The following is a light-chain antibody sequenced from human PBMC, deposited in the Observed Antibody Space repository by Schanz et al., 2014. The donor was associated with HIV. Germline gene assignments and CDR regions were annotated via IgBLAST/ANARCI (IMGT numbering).Light chain of an antibody. V-gene: IGLV1-40*01. J-gene: IGLJ2*01. Sequence: QSVLTQPPSVSGAPWQRVTISCTGSNSNIGATSHVHWFQQLPGTAPKFLISTDGGRPSGVPDRFSVSKSGALASLVISGLRSEGFPDYYCQSYDGTLKAVVVGGGTKLTVL. CDR3: QSYDGTLKAVV. CDR2: TDG. CDR1: NSNIGATSH.